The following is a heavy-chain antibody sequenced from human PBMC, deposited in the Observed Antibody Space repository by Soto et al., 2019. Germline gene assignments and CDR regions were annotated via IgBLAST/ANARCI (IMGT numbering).Heavy chain of an antibody. CDR3: ARERDGHNPDWFDR. CDR1: GFTVSSNY. V-gene: IGHV3-53*02. CDR2: IYSGGST. J-gene: IGHJ5*02. Sequence: EVQVVETGGGLIQPGGSLRLSCAVSGFTVSSNYMSWVRQPPGKGPEWVSDIYSGGSTYYGDSAKGRFTISRDNSKNTLYLQMNSLRAEDTAVYYCARERDGHNPDWFDRWGQGTLVTVSP.